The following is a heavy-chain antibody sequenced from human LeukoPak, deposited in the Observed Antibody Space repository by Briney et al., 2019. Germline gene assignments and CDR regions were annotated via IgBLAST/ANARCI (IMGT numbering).Heavy chain of an antibody. Sequence: PSETLSLTCAVSGGSFSCYYWSWIRQPPGKGLEWIGEINHSGSTNYNPYLKSRVTTFADTSKNQFSLRLSSVTAADSAVYYCARVGQGYSYGYIFDYWGQGTLVTVSS. J-gene: IGHJ4*02. V-gene: IGHV4-34*01. CDR3: ARVGQGYSYGYIFDY. D-gene: IGHD5-18*01. CDR2: INHSGST. CDR1: GGSFSCYY.